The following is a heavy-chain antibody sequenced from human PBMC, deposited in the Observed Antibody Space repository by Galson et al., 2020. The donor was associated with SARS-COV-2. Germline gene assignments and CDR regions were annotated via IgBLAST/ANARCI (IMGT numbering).Heavy chain of an antibody. CDR2: IIPILGIV. J-gene: IGHJ4*02. V-gene: IGHV1-69*02. D-gene: IGHD6-19*01. CDR3: ASDSSGWSFSDY. CDR1: GGTFSSYT. Sequence: SVKVSCKASGGTFSSYTISWVRQAPGQGLEWMGRIIPILGIVNYAQKFQGRVTITADKSTSTAYMELSSLRSEDTAVYYCASDSSGWSFSDYWGQGTLVTVSS.